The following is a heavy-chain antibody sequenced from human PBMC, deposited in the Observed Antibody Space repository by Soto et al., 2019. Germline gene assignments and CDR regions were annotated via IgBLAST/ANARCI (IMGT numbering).Heavy chain of an antibody. V-gene: IGHV1-24*01. CDR3: ATDRRREGYGDKDY. Sequence: ASVKVSCKVSGYTLTELSMHWVRQAPGKGLEWMGGFDPEDGETIYAQKFQGRVTMTEDTSIDTAYMELSSLRSEDTAVYYCATDRRREGYGDKDYWGQGTLVTVSS. CDR2: FDPEDGET. D-gene: IGHD4-17*01. CDR1: GYTLTELS. J-gene: IGHJ4*02.